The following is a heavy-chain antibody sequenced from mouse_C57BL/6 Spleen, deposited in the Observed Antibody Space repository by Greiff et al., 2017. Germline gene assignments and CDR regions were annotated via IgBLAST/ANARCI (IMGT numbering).Heavy chain of an antibody. J-gene: IGHJ1*03. CDR2: INPSSGYT. D-gene: IGHD2-5*01. V-gene: IGHV1-4*01. CDR3: ARDVLAYDSNFYWYFDV. Sequence: VQLQQSGAELARPGASVKMSCKASGYTFTSYTMHWVKQRPGQGLEWIGYINPSSGYTKYNQKFKDKATLTADKSSSTAYMQLSSLTSEDSAVYYCARDVLAYDSNFYWYFDVWGTGTTVTVSS. CDR1: GYTFTSYT.